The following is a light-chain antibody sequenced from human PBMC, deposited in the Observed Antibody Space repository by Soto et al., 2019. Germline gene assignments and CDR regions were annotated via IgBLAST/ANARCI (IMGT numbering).Light chain of an antibody. Sequence: DSQITPAPSSLSASVGVTITIGCGASPNNESYLAWYQQKQGQAPKLLMFAAANLESGVPARFSGSGSGTDFTLTISSLQAEDVAAYYCQQTYSTLHSFGPGTKVDIK. V-gene: IGKV1-39*01. CDR1: PNNESY. CDR3: QQTYSTLHS. J-gene: IGKJ3*01. CDR2: AAA.